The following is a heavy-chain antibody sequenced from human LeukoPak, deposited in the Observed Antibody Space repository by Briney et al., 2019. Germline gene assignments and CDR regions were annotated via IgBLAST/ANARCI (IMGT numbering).Heavy chain of an antibody. CDR1: GLTFGDYA. CDR2: IRSKAYGGTT. CDR3: TRTFVVVTYYGMDV. J-gene: IGHJ6*02. D-gene: IGHD2-21*02. Sequence: PGRSLILSCTGSGLTFGDYAMSWVRQAPGKGLEWVGFIRSKAYGGTTEYAESVKGRVTISRDDSKSIAYLQMNSLKTEDTAVYYCTRTFVVVTYYGMDVWGQGTTVTVSS. V-gene: IGHV3-49*04.